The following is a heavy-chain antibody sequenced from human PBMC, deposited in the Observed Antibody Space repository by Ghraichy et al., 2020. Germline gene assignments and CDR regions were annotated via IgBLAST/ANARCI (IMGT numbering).Heavy chain of an antibody. Sequence: SETLSLTCTVSGGSISSYYWSWIRQPPGKGLEWIGYIYYSGSTNYNPSLKSRVTISVDTSKNQFSLKLSSVTAADTAMYYCARDGGGIFDYWGQGTLVTVSS. CDR3: ARDGGGIFDY. CDR1: GGSISSYY. V-gene: IGHV4-59*01. D-gene: IGHD3-16*01. J-gene: IGHJ4*02. CDR2: IYYSGST.